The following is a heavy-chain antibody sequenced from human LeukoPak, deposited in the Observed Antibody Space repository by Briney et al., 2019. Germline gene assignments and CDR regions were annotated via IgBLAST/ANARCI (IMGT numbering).Heavy chain of an antibody. V-gene: IGHV3-48*01. D-gene: IGHD2-21*01. CDR3: AKWGGETHLYPIDY. CDR1: GFTFSSYS. J-gene: IGHJ4*02. Sequence: PGGSLRLSCAASGFTFSSYSMNWVRQAPGKGLEWVSYISSSSSTIYYADSVKGRFTISRDNAKNSLYLQMNSLRAEDTALYYCAKWGGETHLYPIDYWGQGTLVTVSS. CDR2: ISSSSSTI.